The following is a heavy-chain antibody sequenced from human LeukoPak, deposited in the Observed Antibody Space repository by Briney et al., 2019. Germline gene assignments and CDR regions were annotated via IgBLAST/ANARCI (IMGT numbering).Heavy chain of an antibody. CDR3: ARGSSGWENYYYYGMDV. CDR1: GFTFSGFW. Sequence: PGGSLRLSCAASGFTFSGFWMHWVRQAPGKGLVWVSRINSDGNSVDYADSVKGRFTISRDNAKNSLYLQMNSLRAEDTAVYYCARGSSGWENYYYYGMDVWGQGTTVTVSS. J-gene: IGHJ6*02. D-gene: IGHD6-19*01. CDR2: INSDGNSV. V-gene: IGHV3-74*01.